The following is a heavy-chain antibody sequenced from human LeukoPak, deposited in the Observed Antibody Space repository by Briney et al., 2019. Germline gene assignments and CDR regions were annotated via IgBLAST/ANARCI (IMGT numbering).Heavy chain of an antibody. Sequence: AASVKVSCKASGYSFTDYYMHWVRQAPGQGLEWMGWISPRSGDTSYAQKFQGRVTMTRDTSINTVDMDLSGLTSDDTAVFYCARGREIHGGSDTKLDDYWGQGTLVTVSP. V-gene: IGHV1-2*02. CDR1: GYSFTDYY. CDR3: ARGREIHGGSDTKLDDY. CDR2: ISPRSGDT. J-gene: IGHJ4*02. D-gene: IGHD3-10*01.